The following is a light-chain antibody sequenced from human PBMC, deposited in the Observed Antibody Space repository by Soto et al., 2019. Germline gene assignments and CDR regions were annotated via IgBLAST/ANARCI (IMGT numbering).Light chain of an antibody. CDR3: QTYDTNLSAWV. V-gene: IGLV1-40*01. Sequence: QSVLTQPPSVSGAPGQRVTISCTGSSSNIGAGYDVHWYQHLPGTAPKLLIYGNNNWPSGVPDRFSGSASGTSASLAITGLQALDEADYYCQTYDTNLSAWVFGGGTQLTVL. CDR2: GNN. J-gene: IGLJ3*02. CDR1: SSNIGAGYD.